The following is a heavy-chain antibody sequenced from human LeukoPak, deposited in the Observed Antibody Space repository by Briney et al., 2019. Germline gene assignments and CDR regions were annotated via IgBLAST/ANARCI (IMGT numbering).Heavy chain of an antibody. J-gene: IGHJ4*02. V-gene: IGHV5-51*01. Sequence: HGESLKISCKGSGYSFTSYWIGWVRQMPGKGLEWMGIIYPGDSDTRYSPSFQGQVTISADKSISTAYLQWSSLKASDTAMYYCARLTMVRGVGYYFDYWGQGTLVTVSS. CDR2: IYPGDSDT. CDR1: GYSFTSYW. CDR3: ARLTMVRGVGYYFDY. D-gene: IGHD3-10*01.